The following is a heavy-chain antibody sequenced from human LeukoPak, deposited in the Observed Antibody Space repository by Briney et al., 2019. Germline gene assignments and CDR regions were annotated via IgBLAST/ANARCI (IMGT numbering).Heavy chain of an antibody. CDR3: ARDLEYSSSSSSAAFDY. J-gene: IGHJ4*02. CDR1: GHSISSGYY. Sequence: PSETLSLTXAVSGHSISSGYYWGWIRQPPGKGLEWIGSIYHSGSTYYNPSLKSRVTISVDTSKNQFSLKLSSVTAADTAVYYCARDLEYSSSSSSAAFDYWGQGTLVTVSS. CDR2: IYHSGST. D-gene: IGHD6-6*01. V-gene: IGHV4-38-2*01.